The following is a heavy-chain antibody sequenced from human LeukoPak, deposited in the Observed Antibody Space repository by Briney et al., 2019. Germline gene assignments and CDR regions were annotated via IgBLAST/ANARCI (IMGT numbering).Heavy chain of an antibody. CDR2: IKQDGSEK. J-gene: IGHJ3*02. V-gene: IGHV3-7*01. CDR3: AKDMVRGVIITWGAFDI. CDR1: GFTFSSYW. Sequence: GGSLRLSCAASGFTFSSYWMSWFRQAPGKGLEWVANIKQDGSEKYYVDSVKGRFTISRDNSKNTLYLQMNSLRAEDTAGYYCAKDMVRGVIITWGAFDIWGQGTMVTVSS. D-gene: IGHD3-10*01.